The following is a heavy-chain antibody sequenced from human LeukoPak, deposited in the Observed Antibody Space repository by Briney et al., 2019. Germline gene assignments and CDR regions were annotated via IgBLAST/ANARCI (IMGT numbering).Heavy chain of an antibody. CDR2: IIPIFGTA. CDR3: ARGSSGWLGGFDY. Sequence: SVKVSCTASGGTFSSYAISWVRQPPGHGLEWLGGIIPIFGTANYAQKFQGRVTIAADESTSTAYMELSSLRSEDTAVYYCARGSSGWLGGFDYWGQGTLVTVSS. V-gene: IGHV1-69*13. D-gene: IGHD6-19*01. CDR1: GGTFSSYA. J-gene: IGHJ4*02.